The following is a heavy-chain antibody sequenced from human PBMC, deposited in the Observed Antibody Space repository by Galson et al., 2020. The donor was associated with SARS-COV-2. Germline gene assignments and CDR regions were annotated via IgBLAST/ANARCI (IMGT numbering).Heavy chain of an antibody. Sequence: GESLKISCKGSGYSFTRHWISWVRQMPGKGLEWMGRIDPSDSYTTYSPSFEGHVTISADKSISTTYLQWSSLKASDTAIYYCARRDYRLSQGWFFDLWGRGTLVTVSS. D-gene: IGHD3-16*01. V-gene: IGHV5-10-1*01. CDR1: GYSFTRHW. CDR3: ARRDYRLSQGWFFDL. CDR2: IDPSDSYT. J-gene: IGHJ2*01.